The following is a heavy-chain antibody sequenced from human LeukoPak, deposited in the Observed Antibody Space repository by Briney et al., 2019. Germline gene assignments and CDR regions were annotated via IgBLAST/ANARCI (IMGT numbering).Heavy chain of an antibody. V-gene: IGHV4-39*07. CDR3: ARGGRGGMIVVPRL. D-gene: IGHD3-22*01. CDR2: INHSGST. CDR1: GGSISSSSYY. J-gene: IGHJ3*01. Sequence: SETLSLTCTVSGGSISSSSYYWSWIRQPPGKGLEWIGEINHSGSTNYNPSLKSRVTISVDTSKNQFSLKLSSVAAADTAVYYCARGGRGGMIVVPRLWGQGTMVTVSS.